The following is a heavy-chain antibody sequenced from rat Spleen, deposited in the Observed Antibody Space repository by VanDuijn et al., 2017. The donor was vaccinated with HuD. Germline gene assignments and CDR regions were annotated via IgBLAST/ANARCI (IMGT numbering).Heavy chain of an antibody. D-gene: IGHD1-1*01. CDR3: ARRGYSGDYFDY. V-gene: IGHV5-29*01. Sequence: EVQLVESDGGLVQPGRSLKLSCAASGFTFSDYYMAWVRQAPTKGLEWVATISYDGSSTYYRDSVKGRFTISRDNAKSTLYLQMDSLRSEDTATYYCARRGYSGDYFDYWGQGVMVTVSS. CDR1: GFTFSDYY. CDR2: ISYDGSST. J-gene: IGHJ2*01.